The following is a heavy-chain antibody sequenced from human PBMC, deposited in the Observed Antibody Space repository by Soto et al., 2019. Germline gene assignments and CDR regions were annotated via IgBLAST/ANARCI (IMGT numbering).Heavy chain of an antibody. V-gene: IGHV3-23*01. Sequence: GGSLRLSCAASGFTFSSYAMSWVRQAPGKGLEWVSGISGSGGSTYYADSVKGRFTISRDNSKKTLYLQMNSLRAEDTAVYYCAKDFPYCSGGSCYGLEYFDYWGQGTLVTVSS. CDR1: GFTFSSYA. D-gene: IGHD2-15*01. CDR2: ISGSGGST. J-gene: IGHJ4*02. CDR3: AKDFPYCSGGSCYGLEYFDY.